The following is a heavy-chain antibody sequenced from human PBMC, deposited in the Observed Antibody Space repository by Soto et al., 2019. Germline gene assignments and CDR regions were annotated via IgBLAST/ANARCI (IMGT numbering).Heavy chain of an antibody. CDR3: AKDMIAVAGQGLFDY. D-gene: IGHD6-19*01. J-gene: IGHJ4*02. CDR2: ISWNSGSI. V-gene: IGHV3-9*01. CDR1: GFTFDDYA. Sequence: EVQLVESGGGLVQPGRSLRLSCAASGFTFDDYAMHWVRQAPGKGLEWVSGISWNSGSIGYADSVKGRFTISRDNAKNSLYQQMNSLRAEDTALYYCAKDMIAVAGQGLFDYWVQGTLVTVSS.